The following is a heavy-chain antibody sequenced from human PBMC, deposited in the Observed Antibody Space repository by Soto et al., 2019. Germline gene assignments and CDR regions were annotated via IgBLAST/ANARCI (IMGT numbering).Heavy chain of an antibody. Sequence: PGGSLRLSCAASGFTFSSYWMSWVRQAPGKGLEWVANIKQDGSEKYYVDSVKGRFTISRDNAKNSLYLQMNSLRAEDTAVYYCARESMTTVKGLGMDVWGQGTTVTSP. V-gene: IGHV3-7*01. CDR1: GFTFSSYW. D-gene: IGHD4-17*01. CDR2: IKQDGSEK. CDR3: ARESMTTVKGLGMDV. J-gene: IGHJ6*02.